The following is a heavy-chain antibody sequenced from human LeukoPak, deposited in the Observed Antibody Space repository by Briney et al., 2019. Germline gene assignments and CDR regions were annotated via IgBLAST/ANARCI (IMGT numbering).Heavy chain of an antibody. J-gene: IGHJ5*02. V-gene: IGHV1-46*01. CDR2: INPSGGST. Sequence: ASVKVSCTASGYTFTSYYMHWVRQAPGQGLEWMGIINPSGGSTSYAQTFQGRVTMTRDTSTSTVYMELSSLRSEDTAVYYCARARLNRWFDPWGQGTLVTVSS. D-gene: IGHD1/OR15-1a*01. CDR1: GYTFTSYY. CDR3: ARARLNRWFDP.